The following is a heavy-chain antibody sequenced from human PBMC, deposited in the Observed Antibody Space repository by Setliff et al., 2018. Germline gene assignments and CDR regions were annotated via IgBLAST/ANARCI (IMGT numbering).Heavy chain of an antibody. V-gene: IGHV1-69*13. CDR2: IIPIFGTA. Sequence: SVKVSCKASGGTFSSYAISWVRQAPGQGLEWMGGIIPIFGTANYAQKFQGRVTITADESTSTAYMELSSLRSEDTAVYYCARGYRGYYNFWSGYYTGIGVPSPFDYWGQGTLVTSPQ. J-gene: IGHJ4*02. CDR3: ARGYRGYYNFWSGYYTGIGVPSPFDY. D-gene: IGHD3-3*01. CDR1: GGTFSSYA.